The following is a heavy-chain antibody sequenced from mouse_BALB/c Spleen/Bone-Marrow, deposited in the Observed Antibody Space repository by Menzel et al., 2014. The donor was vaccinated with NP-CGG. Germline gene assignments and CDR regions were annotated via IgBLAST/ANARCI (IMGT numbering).Heavy chain of an antibody. J-gene: IGHJ2*01. Sequence: EVKLMESGAELVKPGASVKLSCTASGFNVKDTYIHWVKQRPEQGLEWIGRIDPANGNTKYDPKFQGKATITADTSSNTAYLRLSSLTSEDTAVYYCASYVYGYYFDYWGQGTTLTVSS. D-gene: IGHD2-2*01. CDR2: IDPANGNT. CDR3: ASYVYGYYFDY. CDR1: GFNVKDTY. V-gene: IGHV14-3*02.